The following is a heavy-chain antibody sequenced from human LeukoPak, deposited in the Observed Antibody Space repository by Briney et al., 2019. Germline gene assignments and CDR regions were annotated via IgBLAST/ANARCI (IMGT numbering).Heavy chain of an antibody. CDR2: ISAYNGNT. V-gene: IGHV1-18*01. D-gene: IGHD6-19*01. J-gene: IGHJ5*02. CDR1: GYTFTKYG. Sequence: ASVKVSCKASGYTFTKYGISWVRHAPGQGLEWMGWISAYNGNTNYAQKLQGRVTMTTDTSTSTAYMELRSLRSDDTAVYYCARFRVSSGWILQRFDPWGQGTLVIVSS. CDR3: ARFRVSSGWILQRFDP.